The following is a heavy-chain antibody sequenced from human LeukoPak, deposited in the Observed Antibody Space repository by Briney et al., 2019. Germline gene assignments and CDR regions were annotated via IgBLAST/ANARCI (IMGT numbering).Heavy chain of an antibody. Sequence: GGSLRLSCAASGFTFRNYAMTWVRQAPGKGLEWVSTLSDSGGNTYYADSVKGRFTISRDNSKNTLYLQMNSLRAEDTAVYYCAKGRLQYFDYWGQGTPVTVSS. CDR1: GFTFRNYA. CDR2: LSDSGGNT. D-gene: IGHD4-11*01. J-gene: IGHJ4*02. CDR3: AKGRLQYFDY. V-gene: IGHV3-23*01.